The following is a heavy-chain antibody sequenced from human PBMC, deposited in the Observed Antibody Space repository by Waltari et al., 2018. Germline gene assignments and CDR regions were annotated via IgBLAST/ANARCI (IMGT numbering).Heavy chain of an antibody. D-gene: IGHD6-6*01. CDR1: A. Sequence: AMSWVRQAPGKGLEWVSAISGSGGSTYYADSVKGRFTISRDNSKNTLYLQMNSLRAEDTAVYYCAKDHVAARPGYWGQGTLVTVSS. J-gene: IGHJ4*02. CDR2: ISGSGGST. V-gene: IGHV3-23*01. CDR3: AKDHVAARPGY.